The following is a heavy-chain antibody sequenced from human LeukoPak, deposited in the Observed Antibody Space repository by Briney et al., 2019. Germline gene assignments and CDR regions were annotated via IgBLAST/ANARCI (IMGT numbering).Heavy chain of an antibody. J-gene: IGHJ4*02. CDR3: ARDYKYAFDN. V-gene: IGHV3-48*01. CDR2: IGVDSGNT. D-gene: IGHD5-24*01. CDR1: GFTFSDYS. Sequence: GGSLRLSCAASGFTFSDYSMNWVRQAPRKGLEWISYIGVDSGNTNYADSVKGRFTISGDKAKNSLYLQMNSLRVEDTAVYYCARDYKYAFDNWGQGTLVTVSS.